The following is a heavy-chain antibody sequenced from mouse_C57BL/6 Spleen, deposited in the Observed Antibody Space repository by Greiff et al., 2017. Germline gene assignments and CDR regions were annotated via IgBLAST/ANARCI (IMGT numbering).Heavy chain of an antibody. CDR2: ISDGGSYT. D-gene: IGHD1-1*01. CDR1: GFTFSSYA. J-gene: IGHJ2*01. CDR3: ARFTTIVAAFDY. Sequence: EVQVVESGGGLVKPGGSLKLSCAASGFTFSSYAMSWVRQTPEKRLEWVATISDGGSYTYYPDTVKGRFTISRDNAKNNLYLQMSHLKSEDTAMYYCARFTTIVAAFDYWGKGTTLTVSS. V-gene: IGHV5-4*01.